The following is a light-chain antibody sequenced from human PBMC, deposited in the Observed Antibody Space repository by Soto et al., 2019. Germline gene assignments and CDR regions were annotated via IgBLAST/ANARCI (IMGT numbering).Light chain of an antibody. V-gene: IGKV1-5*01. CDR3: QQYRNYLT. CDR1: QSVSIW. J-gene: IGKJ1*01. CDR2: GAS. Sequence: DIQMTQSPSTLSASIGDRVTFTCRASQSVSIWLAWYQQKPGKAPKLLISGASTVESGVPSRFSGSGSGTDFTLTISSLQPDDFATYYCQQYRNYLTFGQGTKVEIK.